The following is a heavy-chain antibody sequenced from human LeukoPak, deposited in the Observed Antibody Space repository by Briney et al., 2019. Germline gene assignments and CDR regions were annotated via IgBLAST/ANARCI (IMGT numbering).Heavy chain of an antibody. CDR3: ARGRGPDY. J-gene: IGHJ4*02. Sequence: PGGSLRLSCAASGFPFSSYWMTWVRQAPGKGLEWVANIKQDGSKKSYVDSVKGRFTISRDNAKNSLYLQMNSLRAEDTAVYYCARGRGPDYWGQGTLVTVSS. CDR2: IKQDGSKK. V-gene: IGHV3-7*01. CDR1: GFPFSSYW. D-gene: IGHD3/OR15-3a*01.